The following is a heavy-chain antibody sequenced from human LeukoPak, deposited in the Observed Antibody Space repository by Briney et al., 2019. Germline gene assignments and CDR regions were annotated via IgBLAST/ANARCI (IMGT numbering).Heavy chain of an antibody. CDR3: AKETVIRGASPDAFDI. V-gene: IGHV3-30*18. CDR2: ISYDGSNK. D-gene: IGHD3-10*01. J-gene: IGHJ3*02. Sequence: GGSLRLSCAASGFTFSTYGMHWVRQAPGKGLEWVAVISYDGSNKYYADSVRGRFTISRDNSKNTLYLQMNSLRAEDTAVYYCAKETVIRGASPDAFDIWGQGTMVTVSS. CDR1: GFTFSTYG.